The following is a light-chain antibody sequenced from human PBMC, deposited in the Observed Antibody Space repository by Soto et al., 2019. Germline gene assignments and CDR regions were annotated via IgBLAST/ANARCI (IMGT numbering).Light chain of an antibody. V-gene: IGLV2-14*03. CDR2: DVT. J-gene: IGLJ1*01. CDR3: SSYTNSNNRPIV. CDR1: SSDVGGYNY. Sequence: QSALTQPASVSGSPGQSITISCTGTSSDVGGYNYVSWYQHHPGKAPKLIIYDVTNRPSGVSNPFSGSKSGKTASLTISGLQPEDEADYYCSSYTNSNNRPIVFGTGTKLTVL.